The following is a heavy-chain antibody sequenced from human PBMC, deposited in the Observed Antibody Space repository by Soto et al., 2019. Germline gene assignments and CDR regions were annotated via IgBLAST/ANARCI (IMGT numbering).Heavy chain of an antibody. D-gene: IGHD4-17*01. V-gene: IGHV4-34*01. Sequence: TLSLTGAVYGGSLSGYYWSWIRQPPGKGLEWIGEINHSGSTNYNPSLKSRVTISVDTSKNQFSLKLSSVTAADTAVYYCANSRDYDNDSSGQGTLVTVSS. J-gene: IGHJ4*02. CDR2: INHSGST. CDR3: ANSRDYDNDS. CDR1: GGSLSGYY.